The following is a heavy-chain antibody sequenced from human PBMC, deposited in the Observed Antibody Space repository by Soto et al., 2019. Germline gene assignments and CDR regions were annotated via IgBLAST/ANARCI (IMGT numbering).Heavy chain of an antibody. CDR3: AADFSYYDFWSGYLTDAFDI. V-gene: IGHV1-58*01. J-gene: IGHJ3*02. D-gene: IGHD3-3*01. Sequence: GASVKVSCKASGFTFTSSAVQWVRQARGQRLEWIGWIVVGSGNTNYAQKFQERVTITRDMSTSTAYMELSSLRSEDTAVYYCAADFSYYDFWSGYLTDAFDIWGQGTMVTVSS. CDR1: GFTFTSSA. CDR2: IVVGSGNT.